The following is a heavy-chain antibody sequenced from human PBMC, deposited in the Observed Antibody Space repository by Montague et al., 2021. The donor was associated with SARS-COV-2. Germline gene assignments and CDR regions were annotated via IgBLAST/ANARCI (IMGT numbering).Heavy chain of an antibody. CDR1: GGSISSSNW. Sequence: SETLSLTCAVSGGSISSSNWWSWVRQPPGKGLEWIGEIYHSGSTXXNPXXXSRVTISADKSKNQFSLKLSSVTAADTAVYYCASRGAGWFGSNPERFDYWGQGTLVTVSS. D-gene: IGHD3-10*01. J-gene: IGHJ4*02. CDR3: ASRGAGWFGSNPERFDY. V-gene: IGHV4-4*02. CDR2: IYHSGST.